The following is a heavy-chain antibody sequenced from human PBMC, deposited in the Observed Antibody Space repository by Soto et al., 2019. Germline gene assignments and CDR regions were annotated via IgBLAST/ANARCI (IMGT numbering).Heavy chain of an antibody. Sequence: EVQLVESGGGLVKPGGSLRLSCAASGFTFSNAWMNWVRQAPGKGLEWVGRIKSKTDGGTTDYAAPVKGRFTISRDDSKNTLYLQMKRLKTEDTAVYYCTTDQLVGGYYFDYWGQGTLVTVSS. J-gene: IGHJ4*02. CDR1: GFTFSNAW. CDR3: TTDQLVGGYYFDY. D-gene: IGHD2-15*01. V-gene: IGHV3-15*07. CDR2: IKSKTDGGTT.